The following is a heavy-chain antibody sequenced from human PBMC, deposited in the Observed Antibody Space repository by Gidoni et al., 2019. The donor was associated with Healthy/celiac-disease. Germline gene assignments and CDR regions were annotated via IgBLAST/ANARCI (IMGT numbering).Heavy chain of an antibody. CDR3: ARVDTAGRPFDY. CDR2: IYYSGST. Sequence: QVQLQESGPGLVKPSETLSLTCTVSGGSISSYYWSWIRQPPGKGLEWIGYIYYSGSTNYNPSLKSRVTISVDTSKNQFSLKLSSVTAADTAVYHCARVDTAGRPFDYWGQGTLVTVSS. V-gene: IGHV4-59*01. CDR1: GGSISSYY. D-gene: IGHD5-18*01. J-gene: IGHJ4*02.